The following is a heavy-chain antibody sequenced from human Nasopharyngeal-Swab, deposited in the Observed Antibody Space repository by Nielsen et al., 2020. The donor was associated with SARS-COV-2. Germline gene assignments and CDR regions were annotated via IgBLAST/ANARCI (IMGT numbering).Heavy chain of an antibody. CDR3: VHSTGWRLDY. Sequence: SGPTLVKPSQTLTLTCTFSGFSLSTSKVGVSWVRHLPGKALEWLALLYWDDDNRYNPSLKSRITITKDTSKNHVVLTMTNMDPVDTATYFCVHSTGWRLDYWGQGTLVTVSS. CDR2: LYWDDDN. J-gene: IGHJ4*02. V-gene: IGHV2-5*02. D-gene: IGHD6-19*01. CDR1: GFSLSTSKVG.